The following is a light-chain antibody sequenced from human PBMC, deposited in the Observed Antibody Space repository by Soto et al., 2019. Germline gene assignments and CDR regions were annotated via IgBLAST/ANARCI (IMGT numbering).Light chain of an antibody. V-gene: IGKV3D-15*01. J-gene: IGKJ1*01. CDR2: GAS. Sequence: EIVMTQTPATLSVSPGERATLSCRASQSVSSNLAWFQQKPGQAPRLVIFGASTRATGIPARFSGSGSGTEFTLTISSLQSEDFAVYYCPQYNKWPTWTFGQGTKVEIK. CDR1: QSVSSN. CDR3: PQYNKWPTWT.